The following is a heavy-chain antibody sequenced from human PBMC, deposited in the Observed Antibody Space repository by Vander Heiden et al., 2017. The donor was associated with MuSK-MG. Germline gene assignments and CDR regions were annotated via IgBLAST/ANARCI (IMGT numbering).Heavy chain of an antibody. CDR1: GGTFSSYA. CDR2: IIPIFGTA. Sequence: QVQLVHSGAELKKPGSSVKVSCKASGGTFSSYAISWVRQAPGQGLEWMGGIIPIFGTAKYAQKCQGRVTITADESTSTADMELSSMRSEETAVYYCATDLIVAAGHYYYMDVWGKVTTVTVYS. CDR3: ATDLIVAAGHYYYMDV. J-gene: IGHJ6*03. D-gene: IGHD6-13*01. V-gene: IGHV1-69*01.